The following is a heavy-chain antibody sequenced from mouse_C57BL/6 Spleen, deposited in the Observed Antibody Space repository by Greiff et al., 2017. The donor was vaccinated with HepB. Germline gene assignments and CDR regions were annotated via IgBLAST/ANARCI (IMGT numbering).Heavy chain of an antibody. CDR2: IHPNSGST. V-gene: IGHV1-64*01. Sequence: QVQLQQPGAELVKPGASVKLSCKASGYTFTSYWMHWVKQRPGQGLEWIGMIHPNSGSTNYNEKFKSKATLTVDKSSSTAYMQLSSLTSEDSAVYDCARRHGSSHYFDYWGQGTTLTVSS. CDR1: GYTFTSYW. D-gene: IGHD1-1*01. J-gene: IGHJ2*01. CDR3: ARRHGSSHYFDY.